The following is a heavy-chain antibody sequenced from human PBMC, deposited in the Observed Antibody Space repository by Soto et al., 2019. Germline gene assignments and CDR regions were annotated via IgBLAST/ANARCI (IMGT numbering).Heavy chain of an antibody. CDR2: ISSSSSYT. CDR3: ARAYDYDSSGYYGGAFDI. D-gene: IGHD3-22*01. Sequence: GGSLRLSCAASGFTFSDYYMSWIRQAPGKGLEWVSYISSSSSYTNYADSVKGRFTISRDNAKNSLYLQMNSLRAEDTAVYYCARAYDYDSSGYYGGAFDIWGQGTMVTVS. J-gene: IGHJ3*02. V-gene: IGHV3-11*06. CDR1: GFTFSDYY.